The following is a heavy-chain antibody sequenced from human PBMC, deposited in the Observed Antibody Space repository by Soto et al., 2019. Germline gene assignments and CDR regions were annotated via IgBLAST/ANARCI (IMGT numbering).Heavy chain of an antibody. CDR1: GYTFTSYG. CDR3: ARGLTIFGVVIIPSYYFDY. Sequence: ASVKVSCKASGYTFTSYGISWVRQAPGQGLEWMGWISAYNGNTNYAQKLQGRVTMTTDTSTSTAYMELRSLRSDDTAVYYCARGLTIFGVVIIPSYYFDYWGQGTLVTVSS. CDR2: ISAYNGNT. D-gene: IGHD3-3*01. J-gene: IGHJ4*02. V-gene: IGHV1-18*01.